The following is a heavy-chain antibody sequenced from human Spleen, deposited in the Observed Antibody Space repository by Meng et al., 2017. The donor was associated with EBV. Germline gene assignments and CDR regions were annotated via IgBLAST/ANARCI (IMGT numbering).Heavy chain of an antibody. J-gene: IGHJ4*02. CDR3: TSDSHENSGAMTG. Sequence: GAPRGGLGPPGGPLKRSCAASEFTFSGFVKHWVRQASGKGLEWVGRIRGKAGTYATAYAASLKGRFDISRDDSNNTAYLQMNSLKTEDTAVYYCTSDSHENSGAMTGWGQGTLVTVSS. D-gene: IGHD1-26*01. V-gene: IGHV3-73*01. CDR1: EFTFSGFV. CDR2: IRGKAGTYAT.